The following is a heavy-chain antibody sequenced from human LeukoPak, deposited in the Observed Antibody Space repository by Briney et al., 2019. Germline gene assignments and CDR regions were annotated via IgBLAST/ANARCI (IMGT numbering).Heavy chain of an antibody. D-gene: IGHD4-17*01. J-gene: IGHJ4*02. V-gene: IGHV3-72*01. CDR2: TRDKAASYST. CDR3: VASSLGAGDLDY. CDR1: GFTFNDHY. Sequence: PGGSLRLSCAASGFTFNDHYLDWVRQAPGKGLEWVGRTRDKAASYSTEYAASVKGRFTVSRDDSKKSLYLQMNSLRSEDAAVYYCVASSLGAGDLDYWGQGTLVTVSS.